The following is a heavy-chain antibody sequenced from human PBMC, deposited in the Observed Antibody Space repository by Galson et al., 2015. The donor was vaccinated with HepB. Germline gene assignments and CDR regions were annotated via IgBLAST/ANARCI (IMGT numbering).Heavy chain of an antibody. CDR3: ARDEAVSYYFDY. CDR1: GGSFSGYY. V-gene: IGHV4-34*01. J-gene: IGHJ4*02. D-gene: IGHD2-8*01. CDR2: INHSGST. Sequence: TLSLTCAVYGGSFSGYYWSWIRQPPGKGLEWIGEINHSGSTNYNPSLKSRVTISVDTSKNQFSLKLSSVTAAGTAVYYCARDEAVSYYFDYWGQGTLVTVSS.